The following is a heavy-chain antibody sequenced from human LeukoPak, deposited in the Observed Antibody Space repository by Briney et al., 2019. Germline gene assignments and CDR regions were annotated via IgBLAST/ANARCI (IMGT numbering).Heavy chain of an antibody. J-gene: IGHJ4*02. CDR3: ASGSSSWFGSMYYFDY. D-gene: IGHD6-13*01. V-gene: IGHV5-51*01. CDR1: GYSFTSYW. Sequence: GESLKISCQGSGYSFTSYWIGWVRQMPGKGLEWMGIIYPGDSDTRYSPSFQGQVTISADKSISTAYLQWSSLKASDTAMYYCASGSSSWFGSMYYFDYWGQGTLVTVSS. CDR2: IYPGDSDT.